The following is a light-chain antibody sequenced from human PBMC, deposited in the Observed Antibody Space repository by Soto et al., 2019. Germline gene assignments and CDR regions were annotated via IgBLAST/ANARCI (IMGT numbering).Light chain of an antibody. V-gene: IGKV3-15*01. CDR3: QQYNNWPIT. CDR1: QSVSSN. CDR2: GAS. Sequence: VVVTQSPATLSVSPWERATLSCRASQSVSSNLAWYQQKPGQAPRLLIYGASTRATGIPARFSGSGSGTEFTLTISSLQSEDFEVYYCQQYNNWPITFGQGTRLEIK. J-gene: IGKJ5*01.